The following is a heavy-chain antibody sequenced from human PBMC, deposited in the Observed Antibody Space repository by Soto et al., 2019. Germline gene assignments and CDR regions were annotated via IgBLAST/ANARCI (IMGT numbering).Heavy chain of an antibody. Sequence: PGGSLRLSCAASGFTFSSYSMNWVRQAPGKGLEWVSYISSSSTIYYADSVKGRFTISRDNAKNSLYLQMNSLRAEDTAVYYCARDHVLLWFGEFIPFDYWGQGTLVTVSS. CDR2: ISSSSTI. CDR3: ARDHVLLWFGEFIPFDY. CDR1: GFTFSSYS. J-gene: IGHJ4*02. V-gene: IGHV3-48*01. D-gene: IGHD3-10*01.